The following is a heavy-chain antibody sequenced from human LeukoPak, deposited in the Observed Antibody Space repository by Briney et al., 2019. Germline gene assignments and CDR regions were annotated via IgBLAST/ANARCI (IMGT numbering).Heavy chain of an antibody. Sequence: QTGGSLRLSCAASGFTFNNNGMTWVRQAPGKGLEWLSSISGPGGTTNYADSVKGRFTISRDNSMDTLYLDMNSLRAEDTAIYYCAKASLEWFLGTRYYYMDVWGKGTTVTVSS. V-gene: IGHV3-23*01. CDR3: AKASLEWFLGTRYYYMDV. CDR2: ISGPGGTT. CDR1: GFTFNNNG. J-gene: IGHJ6*03. D-gene: IGHD3-3*01.